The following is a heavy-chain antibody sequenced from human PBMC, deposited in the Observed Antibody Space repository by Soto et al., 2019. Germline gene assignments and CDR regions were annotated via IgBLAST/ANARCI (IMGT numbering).Heavy chain of an antibody. D-gene: IGHD5-12*01. CDR3: AKDAEGAGLGYYYYMDV. CDR2: ISYDGSNK. Sequence: QVQLVESGGGVVQPGRSLRLSCAASGFTFSSYGMHWVRQAPGKGLEWVAVISYDGSNKYYADSVKGRFTISRDNSKNTLYLQMNSLRAEDTAVYYCAKDAEGAGLGYYYYMDVWGKGTTVTVSS. V-gene: IGHV3-30*18. J-gene: IGHJ6*03. CDR1: GFTFSSYG.